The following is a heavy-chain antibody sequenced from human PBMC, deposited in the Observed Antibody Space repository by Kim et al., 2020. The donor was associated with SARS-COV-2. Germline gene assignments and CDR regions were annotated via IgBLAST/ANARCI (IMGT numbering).Heavy chain of an antibody. J-gene: IGHJ3*02. V-gene: IGHV3-30*04. D-gene: IGHD2-15*01. CDR1: GFTFSSYA. Sequence: GGSLRLSCAASGFTFSSYAMHWVRQAPGKGLEWVAVISYDGSNKYYADSVKGRFTISRDNSKNTLYLQMNSLRAEDTAVYYCARDKGIVVVVARNAFDI. CDR3: ARDKGIVVVVARNAFDI. CDR2: ISYDGSNK.